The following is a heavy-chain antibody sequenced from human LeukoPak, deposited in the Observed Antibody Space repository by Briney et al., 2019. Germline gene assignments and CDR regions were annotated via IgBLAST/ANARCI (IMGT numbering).Heavy chain of an antibody. CDR3: ARSAYYDASGYYREYYFDY. CDR1: GFSFSNYA. Sequence: GGSLRLSCVPSGFSFSNYAMSWVRQAPGKGLEWVSSISGSGGSTHHADSVKGRFTISRDKTKNTLYMQMNSLRAEDTAVYYCARSAYYDASGYYREYYFDYWGQGTLVTVSS. CDR2: ISGSGGST. V-gene: IGHV3-23*01. D-gene: IGHD3-22*01. J-gene: IGHJ4*02.